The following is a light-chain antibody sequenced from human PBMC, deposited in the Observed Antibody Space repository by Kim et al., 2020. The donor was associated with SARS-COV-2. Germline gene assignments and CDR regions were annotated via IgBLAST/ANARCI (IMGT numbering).Light chain of an antibody. Sequence: RVTISCTGSSSTIGAGYDVHWYQQLPGTAPKLLIYGNSNRPSGVPDRFSGSKSGTSASLAITGLQAEDEADYYCQSYDSSLSGSWVFGGGTQLTVL. J-gene: IGLJ3*02. CDR2: GNS. CDR3: QSYDSSLSGSWV. V-gene: IGLV1-40*01. CDR1: SSTIGAGYD.